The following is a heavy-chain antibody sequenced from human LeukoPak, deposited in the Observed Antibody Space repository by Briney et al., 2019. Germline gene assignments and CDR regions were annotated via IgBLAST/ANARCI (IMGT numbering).Heavy chain of an antibody. CDR1: GFTFSSYG. V-gene: IGHV3-30*03. CDR3: VRDHEEYVWGSYRPPSGY. J-gene: IGHJ4*02. CDR2: ISYDGNNE. D-gene: IGHD3-16*02. Sequence: GGSLRLSCAVSGFTFSSYGMHWVRQAPGKGLEWVTVISYDGNNEYYSDSVKGRFTISRDNSKSTLYLQMNSLRPEDTAVYYCVRDHEEYVWGSYRPPSGYWGQGTLVTVSS.